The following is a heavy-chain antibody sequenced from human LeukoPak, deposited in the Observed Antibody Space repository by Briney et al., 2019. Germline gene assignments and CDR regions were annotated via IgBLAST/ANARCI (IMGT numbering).Heavy chain of an antibody. Sequence: SETLSLTCTVSGGSINTYYWSWIRQPPGKGLEWIGNIYYNGSTNYNPSLKSRVTISVDTSKNQFSLKLGSVTAADTAVYYCARDPLPYYYGSGSYHFDYWGQGTLVTVSS. V-gene: IGHV4-59*01. CDR2: IYYNGST. D-gene: IGHD3-10*01. CDR3: ARDPLPYYYGSGSYHFDY. J-gene: IGHJ4*02. CDR1: GGSINTYY.